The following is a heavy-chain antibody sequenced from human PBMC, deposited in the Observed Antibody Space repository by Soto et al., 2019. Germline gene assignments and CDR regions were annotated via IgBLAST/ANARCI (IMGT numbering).Heavy chain of an antibody. CDR2: IYYSGST. D-gene: IGHD3-3*01. CDR1: GGYTNSIRYY. V-gene: IGHV4-39*01. Sequence: SESLPLTCEGFGGYTNSIRYYRGWIRPPPGKGLEWIGRIYYSGSTYYNPSLKSRVTISVDTSKNQFSLKLSSVTASYTVVYYCARHTSAISLSAHWGQGPLVTVS. J-gene: IGHJ4*02. CDR3: ARHTSAISLSAH.